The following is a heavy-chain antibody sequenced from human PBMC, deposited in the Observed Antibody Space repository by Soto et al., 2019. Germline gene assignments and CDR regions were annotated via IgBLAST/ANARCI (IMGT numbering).Heavy chain of an antibody. Sequence: ASVKVSCKASGYTFTGYYMHWVRQAPGQGLEWMGWINPNSGGTNYAQKFQGRVTMTRDTSISTAYMELSRLRSDDPAVYYCARDIVVVPAAMRGWDYYYGMDVWGQGTTVTVSS. CDR2: INPNSGGT. CDR1: GYTFTGYY. D-gene: IGHD2-2*01. V-gene: IGHV1-2*02. CDR3: ARDIVVVPAAMRGWDYYYGMDV. J-gene: IGHJ6*02.